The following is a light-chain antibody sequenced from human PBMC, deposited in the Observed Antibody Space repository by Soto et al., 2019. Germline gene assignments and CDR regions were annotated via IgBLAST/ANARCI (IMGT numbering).Light chain of an antibody. Sequence: DIQMTESSSSLSESVGDRVTITCRASQGLSNYLAWYQQKPGKVPKLLIHAASTLQSGVPSRFSGSGSGTDFTLTISSLQPEDVATYYCQKYNSAPWTFGQGTKV. CDR3: QKYNSAPWT. V-gene: IGKV1-27*01. J-gene: IGKJ1*01. CDR2: AAS. CDR1: QGLSNY.